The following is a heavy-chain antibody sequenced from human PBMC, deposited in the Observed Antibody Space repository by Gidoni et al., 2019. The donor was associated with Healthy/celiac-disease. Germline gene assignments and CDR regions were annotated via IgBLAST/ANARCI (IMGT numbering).Heavy chain of an antibody. D-gene: IGHD3-22*01. J-gene: IGHJ3*02. V-gene: IGHV3-23*01. CDR2: ISGRGGST. CDR3: AKDRRGYYYDSSGYGGDAFDI. CDR1: GFTVSIYA. Sequence: EVQLLESGGGLVQPGGYLRITCAASGFTVSIYAMSWVRQAPGQGLEWVSAISGRGGSTSYADSMKVRFTISRDNSKNPLYLQMNSLRAEDTAVYYCAKDRRGYYYDSSGYGGDAFDIWGQGTMVTVSS.